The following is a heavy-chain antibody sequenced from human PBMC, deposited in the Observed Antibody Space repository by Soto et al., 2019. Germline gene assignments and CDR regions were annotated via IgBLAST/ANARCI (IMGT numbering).Heavy chain of an antibody. CDR1: VFSFSSYE. D-gene: IGHD3-3*01. Sequence: GSLRLSCAASVFSFSSYEMNYVRQAPGKGLEWVSYISSSGTTIYYAGSVKGRFTISRDNAKNSLYLQMNSLRAEDTAVYYCASMIFGVVNDYSYYGMDVWGQGTTVTVSS. J-gene: IGHJ6*02. CDR2: ISSSGTTI. V-gene: IGHV3-48*03. CDR3: ASMIFGVVNDYSYYGMDV.